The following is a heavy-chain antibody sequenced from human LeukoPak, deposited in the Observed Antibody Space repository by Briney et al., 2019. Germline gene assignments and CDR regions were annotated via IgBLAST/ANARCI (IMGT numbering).Heavy chain of an antibody. D-gene: IGHD2-15*01. CDR3: ARGVVAATFYYYMDV. CDR2: INPSSGGT. Sequence: ASVKVSCKASGYTFTSYGISWVRQAPGQGLEWMGWINPSSGGTNYPQKFQGRVTMTRDTSLSTAYMEVSGLRSDDTAVYYCARGVVAATFYYYMDVWGKGTTVTVSS. J-gene: IGHJ6*03. V-gene: IGHV1-2*02. CDR1: GYTFTSYG.